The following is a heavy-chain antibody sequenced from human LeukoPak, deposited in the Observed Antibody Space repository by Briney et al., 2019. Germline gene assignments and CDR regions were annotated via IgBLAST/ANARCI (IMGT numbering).Heavy chain of an antibody. CDR1: GGTFSSYA. CDR3: ARGSISGSYYAIDY. J-gene: IGHJ4*02. Sequence: RASVKVSCKASGGTFSSYAISWVRQAPGQGLEWMGRIIPILGIANYAQKFRGRVTITADKSTSTAYMELSSLRSEDTAVYYCARGSISGSYYAIDYWGQGTLVTVSS. V-gene: IGHV1-69*04. D-gene: IGHD1-26*01. CDR2: IIPILGIA.